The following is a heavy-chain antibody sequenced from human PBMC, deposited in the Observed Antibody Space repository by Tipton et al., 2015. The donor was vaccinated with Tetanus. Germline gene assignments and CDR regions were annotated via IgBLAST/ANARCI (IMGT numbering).Heavy chain of an antibody. J-gene: IGHJ6*02. CDR1: GFTFTSYA. CDR3: AKDHGPEITSVAATRYCYYGMDV. Sequence: GSLRLSCAASGFTFTSYAMSWVRQAPGKGLEWVSVISGSGGSTYYADSVKGRFTISRDNSKNTLYLQMNSLRAEDTAVYYCAKDHGPEITSVAATRYCYYGMDVWGQGTTVTVSS. V-gene: IGHV3-23*01. D-gene: IGHD2-15*01. CDR2: ISGSGGST.